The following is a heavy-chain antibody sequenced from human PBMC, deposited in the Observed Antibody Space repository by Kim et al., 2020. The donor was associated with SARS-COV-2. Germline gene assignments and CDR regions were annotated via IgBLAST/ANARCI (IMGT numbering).Heavy chain of an antibody. Sequence: SETLSLTCAVYGGSFSGYYWSWIRQPPGKGLEWIGEINHSGSTNYNPSLKSRVTISVDTSKNQFSLKLSSVTAADTAVYYCARGPGYGSSWYRARNWF. D-gene: IGHD6-13*01. CDR3: ARGPGYGSSWYRARNWF. V-gene: IGHV4-34*01. J-gene: IGHJ5*01. CDR1: GGSFSGYY. CDR2: INHSGST.